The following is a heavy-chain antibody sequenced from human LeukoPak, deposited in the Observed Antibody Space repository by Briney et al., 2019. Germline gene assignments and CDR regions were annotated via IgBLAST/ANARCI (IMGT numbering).Heavy chain of an antibody. CDR1: GYTFTGYY. D-gene: IGHD2-2*01. Sequence: GASVKVSCKASGYTFTGYYMHWVRQAPGQGLEWMGWINPNSGGTNYAQKFQGRVTMTRDTSISTAYMELSRLRSDDTAVYYCARGFVVVPAASDYWGQGTLVTVSS. V-gene: IGHV1-2*02. CDR2: INPNSGGT. CDR3: ARGFVVVPAASDY. J-gene: IGHJ4*02.